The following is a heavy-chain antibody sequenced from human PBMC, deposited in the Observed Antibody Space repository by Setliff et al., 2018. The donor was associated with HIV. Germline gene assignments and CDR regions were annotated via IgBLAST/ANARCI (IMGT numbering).Heavy chain of an antibody. D-gene: IGHD3-9*01. CDR2: IYYSGIT. J-gene: IGHJ6*02. Sequence: SETLSLTCTVSGGSISNSRYYWSWIRQPPGKGLEWIGSIYYSGITYYNPSLKSRVTISADTSKNQVSLRLRSVTAADTAVYYCARETQQSYNIVTGYNYYYGIDVWGQGTTVTVSS. CDR3: ARETQQSYNIVTGYNYYYGIDV. V-gene: IGHV4-39*07. CDR1: GGSISNSRYY.